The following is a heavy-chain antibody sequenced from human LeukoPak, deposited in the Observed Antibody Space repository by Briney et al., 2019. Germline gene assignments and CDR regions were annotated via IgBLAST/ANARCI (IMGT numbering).Heavy chain of an antibody. CDR1: GFTFSDYY. J-gene: IGHJ6*02. CDR3: ARGGTEYSRYYDILTGYYYYGMDV. V-gene: IGHV3-11*01. Sequence: GGSLRLSCAASGFTFSDYYMSWIRQAPGKGLEWVSYISSSGSTIYYADSVEGRFTISRDNAKNSLYLQMNSLRAEDTAVYYCARGGTEYSRYYDILTGYYYYGMDVWGQGTTVTVSS. D-gene: IGHD3-9*01. CDR2: ISSSGSTI.